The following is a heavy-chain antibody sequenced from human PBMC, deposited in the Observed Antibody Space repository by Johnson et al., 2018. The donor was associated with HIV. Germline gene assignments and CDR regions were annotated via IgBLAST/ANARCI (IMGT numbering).Heavy chain of an antibody. CDR2: INWNGGST. CDR1: GFTFDDYG. CDR3: ANLGDYSGINGFDI. J-gene: IGHJ3*02. Sequence: VQLVESGGGVVQPGRSLRLSCAASGFTFDDYGMSWVRQGPGKGLEWVSGINWNGGSTGYADSVKGRLTISRDNAKNTLYLQMNSLRAEDTAVYYCANLGDYSGINGFDIWGQGTMVTVSS. V-gene: IGHV3-20*04. D-gene: IGHD4-23*01.